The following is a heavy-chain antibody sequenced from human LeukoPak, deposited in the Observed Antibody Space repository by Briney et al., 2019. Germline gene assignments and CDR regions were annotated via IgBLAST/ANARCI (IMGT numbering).Heavy chain of an antibody. CDR3: ARGNIVGASLFDY. Sequence: EGSLRLSCAASGFTFRSYSMNWVRQAPGKGLEWVSYISSSGSTIYYADSVKGRFTISRDNAKNSLYLQMNSLRADDTAVYYCARGNIVGASLFDYWGQGNLVTVSS. CDR1: GFTFRSYS. V-gene: IGHV3-48*01. D-gene: IGHD1-26*01. CDR2: ISSSGSTI. J-gene: IGHJ4*02.